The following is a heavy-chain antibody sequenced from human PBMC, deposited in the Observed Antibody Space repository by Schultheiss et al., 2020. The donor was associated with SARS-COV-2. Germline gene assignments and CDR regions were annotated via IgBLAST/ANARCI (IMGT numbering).Heavy chain of an antibody. J-gene: IGHJ4*02. CDR1: GFTFSSYA. CDR3: ASDATISSSWSN. V-gene: IGHV3-23*01. Sequence: GGSLRLSCAASGFTFSSYAMHWVRQAPGKGLEWVSTVSVSGGNTYYADSVKGRFTISRDNSKNTLYLQMNSLRAEDTAVYYCASDATISSSWSNWGQGTLVTVSS. D-gene: IGHD6-13*01. CDR2: VSVSGGNT.